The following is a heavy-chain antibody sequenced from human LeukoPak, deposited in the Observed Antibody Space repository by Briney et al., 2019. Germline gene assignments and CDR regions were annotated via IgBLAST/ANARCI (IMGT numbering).Heavy chain of an antibody. Sequence: GGSLRLSCAASGFTFSNYWMRWVRQAPGKGLEWVANIKEDGSAEHYVDSVKGRFTISRDNAKNSLYLQMNSLRAEDTAVYYCASCSSTSCYDAFDIWGQGTMVTVSS. CDR2: IKEDGSAE. J-gene: IGHJ3*02. CDR3: ASCSSTSCYDAFDI. V-gene: IGHV3-7*01. D-gene: IGHD2-2*01. CDR1: GFTFSNYW.